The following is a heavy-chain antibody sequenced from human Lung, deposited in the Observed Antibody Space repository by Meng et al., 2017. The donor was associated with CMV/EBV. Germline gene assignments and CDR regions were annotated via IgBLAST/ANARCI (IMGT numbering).Heavy chain of an antibody. CDR3: AKTEYYYDSSGYWGVDY. J-gene: IGHJ4*02. CDR2: IWYDGSNK. D-gene: IGHD3-22*01. CDR1: GFTFSSYG. Sequence: SCAASGFTFSSYGMHWVRQAPGKGLEWVAVIWYDGSNKYYADSVKGRFTISRDNSKNTLYLQMNSLRAEDTAVYYCAKTEYYYDSSGYWGVDYWGQGPLVPFSS. V-gene: IGHV3-33*06.